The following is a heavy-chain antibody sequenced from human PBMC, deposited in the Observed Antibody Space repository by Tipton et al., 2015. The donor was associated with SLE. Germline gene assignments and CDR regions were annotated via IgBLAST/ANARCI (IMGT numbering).Heavy chain of an antibody. CDR3: ARTRDSSGYIDAFDI. D-gene: IGHD3-22*01. J-gene: IGHJ3*02. Sequence: QLVQSGAEVKKPGESLRISCKGSGYSFTSYWIGWVRQMPGKGLEWMGRIDPSDSYTNYSPSFQGHVTISADKSISTAYLQWSSLKASDTAMYYCARTRDSSGYIDAFDIWGQGTMVTVSS. CDR1: GYSFTSYW. V-gene: IGHV5-10-1*01. CDR2: IDPSDSYT.